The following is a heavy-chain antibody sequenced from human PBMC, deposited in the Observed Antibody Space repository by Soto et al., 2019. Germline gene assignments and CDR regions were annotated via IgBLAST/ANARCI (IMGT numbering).Heavy chain of an antibody. CDR3: ARDGHFDS. J-gene: IGHJ4*02. V-gene: IGHV1-18*01. Sequence: ASVKVSCKASGYTFSTYGISWVRQAPGQGLEWMGWIITSNSNTKYARNLQGRVTMTTDTSTSTAYMELRSLRSDDTAVYYCARDGHFDSWGQGTLVTVSS. CDR2: IITSNSNT. CDR1: GYTFSTYG.